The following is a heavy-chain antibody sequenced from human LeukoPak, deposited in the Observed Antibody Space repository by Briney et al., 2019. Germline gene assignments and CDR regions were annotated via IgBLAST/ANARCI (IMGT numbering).Heavy chain of an antibody. CDR1: GYSFTSYW. D-gene: IGHD5-24*01. J-gene: IGHJ4*02. Sequence: GESLKISCKGSGYSFTSYWIGWVRQMPGKGLEWMGIIYPGDSGTRYSPSFEGQVTISADKSISTAYLQWSSLKASDTAMYFCARWLQSPRVFDLWGQGILVTVSS. V-gene: IGHV5-51*01. CDR2: IYPGDSGT. CDR3: ARWLQSPRVFDL.